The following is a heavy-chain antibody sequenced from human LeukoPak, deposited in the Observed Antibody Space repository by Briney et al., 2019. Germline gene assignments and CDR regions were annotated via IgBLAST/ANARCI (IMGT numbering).Heavy chain of an antibody. V-gene: IGHV7-4-1*02. D-gene: IGHD6-19*01. Sequence: WASVKVSCKASGYTFSSYAMNWVRQAPGQGLEWMGWINTNTGNPTYAQGFTGRFVFSLDTSVSTAYLQISSLKAEDTAVYYCARDVAGTSSRDAFDIWGQGTMVTVSS. CDR1: GYTFSSYA. CDR2: INTNTGNP. J-gene: IGHJ3*02. CDR3: ARDVAGTSSRDAFDI.